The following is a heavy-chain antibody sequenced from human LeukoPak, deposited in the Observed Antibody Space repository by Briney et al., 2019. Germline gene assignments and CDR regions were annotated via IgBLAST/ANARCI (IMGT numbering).Heavy chain of an antibody. Sequence: GGSLRLSCVASGFIFRNYAMHWVRQAPGKGLEWVAVGSHDGRNKIYGDSVKGRSTISRDNSKNTVYLQMDNLRPEDTAVYYCAKDRDSSTWSFFDFWGQGTLVTVSS. J-gene: IGHJ4*02. CDR3: AKDRDSSTWSFFDF. CDR2: GSHDGRNK. CDR1: GFIFRNYA. V-gene: IGHV3-30*18. D-gene: IGHD6-13*01.